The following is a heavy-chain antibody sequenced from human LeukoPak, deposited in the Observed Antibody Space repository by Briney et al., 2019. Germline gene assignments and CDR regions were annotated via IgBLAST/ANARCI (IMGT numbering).Heavy chain of an antibody. CDR3: ARVGGSRYYYYYMDV. V-gene: IGHV1-2*02. CDR2: INPNSGGT. J-gene: IGHJ6*03. D-gene: IGHD3-16*01. Sequence: ASVKVSYKASGYTFTGYYMRWVRQAPGQGLEWMGWINPNSGGTNYAQKFQGRVTMTRDTSISTAYMELSRLRSDDTAVYYCARVGGSRYYYYYMDVWGKGTTVTVSS. CDR1: GYTFTGYY.